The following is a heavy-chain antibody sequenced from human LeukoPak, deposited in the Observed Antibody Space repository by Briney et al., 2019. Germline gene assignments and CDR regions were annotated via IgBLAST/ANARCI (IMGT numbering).Heavy chain of an antibody. J-gene: IGHJ4*02. CDR1: GGSISSTXXX. D-gene: IGHD3-10*01. V-gene: IGHV4-39*01. CDR2: VYSSGST. Sequence: SETLSLTCTVSGGSISSTXXXXXXIRXXPXXXXXXIGNVYSSGSTYYNPXXXXXXTISVDTSRNQFSLHLSSVTAADTAVYYCAVYGLGNHRDFDYWGQGTLVTVSS. CDR3: AVYGLGNHRDFDY.